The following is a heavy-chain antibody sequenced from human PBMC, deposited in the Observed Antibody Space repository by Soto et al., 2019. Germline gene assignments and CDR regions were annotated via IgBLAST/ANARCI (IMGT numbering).Heavy chain of an antibody. CDR1: GFTFSSYW. V-gene: IGHV3-74*01. D-gene: IGHD3-10*01. Sequence: GGSLRLSCAASGFTFSSYWMHWVRQAPGKGLVWVSRINSEGSSTSYGDSVKGRLTISRDNAKNTLYLQMNSLRAEDTAVYYCARDFVLWFGELSNWFDPWGQGTLVTVSS. CDR2: INSEGSST. CDR3: ARDFVLWFGELSNWFDP. J-gene: IGHJ5*02.